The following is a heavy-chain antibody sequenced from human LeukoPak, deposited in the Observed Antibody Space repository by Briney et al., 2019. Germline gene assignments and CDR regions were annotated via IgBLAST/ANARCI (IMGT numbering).Heavy chain of an antibody. Sequence: GGSLRLSCAASGFTFSSYAMSWVRQAPGKGLEWVSAISGSGGSTYYADSVKGRFTISRDNSKNTLYLQMNSLRAEDTAVYYCAKPYYYDRSGRWCFDLWGRGTLVTVSS. D-gene: IGHD3-22*01. CDR3: AKPYYYDRSGRWCFDL. CDR2: ISGSGGST. CDR1: GFTFSSYA. V-gene: IGHV3-23*01. J-gene: IGHJ2*01.